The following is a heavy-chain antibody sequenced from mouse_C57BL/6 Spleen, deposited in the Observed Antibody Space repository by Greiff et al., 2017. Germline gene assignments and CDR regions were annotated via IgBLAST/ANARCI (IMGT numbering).Heavy chain of an antibody. CDR3: ERDGGRLVFAY. V-gene: IGHV1-82*01. CDR2: IYPGDGDT. CDR1: GYAFSSSW. Sequence: QVQLQQSGPELVKPGASVKISCKASGYAFSSSWMHWVKQRPGKGLEWIGRIYPGDGDTNYNGKFKGKATLTADKSSSTAYMHLSSLTSEESAVYVCERDGGRLVFAYWGQGTLVTVSA. D-gene: IGHD2-12*01. J-gene: IGHJ3*01.